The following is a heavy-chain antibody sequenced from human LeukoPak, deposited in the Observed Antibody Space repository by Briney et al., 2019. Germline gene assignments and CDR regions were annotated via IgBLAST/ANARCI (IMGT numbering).Heavy chain of an antibody. V-gene: IGHV3-30*02. CDR2: IRYDGSNK. Sequence: GGSLRLSCAASGFIVSSNYMSWVRQAPGKGLEWVAFIRYDGSNKYYADSVKGRFTISRDNSKNTLYLQMNSLRAEDTAVYYCAKALAEGSSSSLPSQSVPADWGQGTLVTVSS. CDR1: GFIVSSNY. D-gene: IGHD6-6*01. CDR3: AKALAEGSSSSLPSQSVPAD. J-gene: IGHJ4*02.